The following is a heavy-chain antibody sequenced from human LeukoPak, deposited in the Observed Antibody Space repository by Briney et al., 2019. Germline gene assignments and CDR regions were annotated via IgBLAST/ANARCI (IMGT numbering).Heavy chain of an antibody. CDR3: ARSDSGYELDY. V-gene: IGHV4-30-4*01. D-gene: IGHD5-12*01. J-gene: IGHJ4*02. CDR2: IYYSGST. CDR1: GGSISSGDYY. Sequence: SETLSLTCTVSGGSISSGDYYWSWIRQPPGTGREWIGYIYYSGSTYYNPSLKSQVTISVDTSKNQFSLKLSSVTAADTAVYYCARSDSGYELDYWGQGTLVTVSS.